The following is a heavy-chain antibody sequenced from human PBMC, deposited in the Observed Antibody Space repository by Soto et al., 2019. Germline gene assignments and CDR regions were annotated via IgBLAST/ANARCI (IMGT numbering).Heavy chain of an antibody. CDR1: GFTFSSYA. Sequence: GGSLRLSCATSGFTFSSYAMSWVRQAPGKGLEWVSAISGSGGSTYYADSVKGRFTISRDNSKNTLYLQMNSLRAEDTAVYYCAKDGNPIPYLTGYYRLGWFDPWGQGTLVTVSS. V-gene: IGHV3-23*01. CDR3: AKDGNPIPYLTGYYRLGWFDP. D-gene: IGHD3-9*01. J-gene: IGHJ5*02. CDR2: ISGSGGST.